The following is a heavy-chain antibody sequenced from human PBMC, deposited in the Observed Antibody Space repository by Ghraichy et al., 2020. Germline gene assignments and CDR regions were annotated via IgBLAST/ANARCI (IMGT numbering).Heavy chain of an antibody. CDR1: GGSFSGYY. CDR2: INHSGST. D-gene: IGHD4-23*01. V-gene: IGHV4-34*01. CDR3: ARGRWTRSSFDF. J-gene: IGHJ4*02. Sequence: SETLSLTCAVYGGSFSGYYWSWIRQPPGKGLEWIGEINHSGSTNYNPSLKSRVTISVDTSKNQFSLKLNSVTAADTAVYYCARGRWTRSSFDFWGQGTLVTVSS.